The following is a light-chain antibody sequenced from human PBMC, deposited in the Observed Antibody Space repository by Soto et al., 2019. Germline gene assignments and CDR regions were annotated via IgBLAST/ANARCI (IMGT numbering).Light chain of an antibody. CDR1: NIGSKS. CDR2: YDS. J-gene: IGLJ1*01. Sequence: SYELTQPPSVSVAPGKTARITSGGNNIGSKSVHWCQQKPGQAPVLVIYYDSDRPSGIPERFSGSNSGNTATLTISRVEAGDEADYYCQVWDSSSDHYVFGTGTKVTVL. CDR3: QVWDSSSDHYV. V-gene: IGLV3-21*04.